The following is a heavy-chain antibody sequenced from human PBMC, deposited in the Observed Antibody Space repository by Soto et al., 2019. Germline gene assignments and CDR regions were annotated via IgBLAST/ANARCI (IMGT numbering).Heavy chain of an antibody. V-gene: IGHV1-69*01. CDR2: ILPSFGTA. D-gene: IGHD7-27*01. CDR1: GGTFNTYA. CDR3: ATSLTSVIAC. Sequence: QLQLVQSGAEVKTPGSSVKVSCEASGGTFNTYAISWVRQAPGQGLEWMGGILPSFGTAQYAQKFQDRVTITADGSTTTAYMELSSLKSEDTAVYYCATSLTSVIACWGQGTLVTVSS. J-gene: IGHJ4*02.